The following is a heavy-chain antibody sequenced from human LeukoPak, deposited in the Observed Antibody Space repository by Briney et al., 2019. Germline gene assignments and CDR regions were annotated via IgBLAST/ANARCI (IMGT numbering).Heavy chain of an antibody. CDR2: IGTSSTTI. CDR1: GGSISSYY. D-gene: IGHD4-23*01. J-gene: IGHJ6*03. Sequence: PSETLSLTCTVSGGSISSYYWSWVRQPPGKGLEWVSNIGTSSTTIYYADSVKGRFTISRDNAKNSLYLQMNSLRAEDTAVYYCARDGGNALRGYYMDVWGKGTTVTVSS. V-gene: IGHV3-48*01. CDR3: ARDGGNALRGYYMDV.